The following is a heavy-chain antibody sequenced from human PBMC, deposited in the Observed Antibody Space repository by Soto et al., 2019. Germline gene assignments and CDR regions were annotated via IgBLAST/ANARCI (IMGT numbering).Heavy chain of an antibody. J-gene: IGHJ4*02. CDR3: ARVESRITMIVVENDNSFDY. CDR1: GFTFSSYA. CDR2: ISYDGSNK. Sequence: QVQLVESGGGVVQPGRSLRLSCAAYGFTFSSYAMHWVRQAPGKGLEWVAVISYDGSNKYYADSVKGRFTISRDNSKNTLYLQMSSLRAEDTAVYYCARVESRITMIVVENDNSFDYWGQGTLVTVSS. D-gene: IGHD3-22*01. V-gene: IGHV3-30-3*01.